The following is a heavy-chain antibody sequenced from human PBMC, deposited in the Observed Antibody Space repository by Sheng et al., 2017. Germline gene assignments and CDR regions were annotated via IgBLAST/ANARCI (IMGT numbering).Heavy chain of an antibody. J-gene: IGHJ4*02. CDR2: IYHSGST. Sequence: QVQLQESGPGLVKPSETLSLTCAVSGYSISSGYYWGWIRQPPGKGLEWIGSIYHSGSTYYNPSLKSRVTISVDTSKNQFSLKLSSVTAADTAVYYCARDLSIAAAGTFDYWGQGTLVTVSS. V-gene: IGHV4-38-2*02. D-gene: IGHD6-13*01. CDR3: ARDLSIAAAGTFDY. CDR1: GYSISSGYY.